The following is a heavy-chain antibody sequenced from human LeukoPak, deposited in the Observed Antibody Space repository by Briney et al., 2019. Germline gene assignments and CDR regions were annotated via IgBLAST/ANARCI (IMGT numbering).Heavy chain of an antibody. J-gene: IGHJ4*02. CDR3: ARGRLRLGELSTGFDY. Sequence: SVEVSCKASGGTFSSYAISWVRQAPGQGLEWMGGIIPIFGTANYAQKFQGRVTINTDESTSTAYMELSSLRSEDTAVYYCARGRLRLGELSTGFDYWGQGTLVTVSS. D-gene: IGHD3-16*02. V-gene: IGHV1-69*05. CDR1: GGTFSSYA. CDR2: IIPIFGTA.